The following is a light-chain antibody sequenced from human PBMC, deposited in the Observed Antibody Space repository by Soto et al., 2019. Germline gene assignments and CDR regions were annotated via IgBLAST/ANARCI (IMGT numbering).Light chain of an antibody. J-gene: IGLJ1*01. CDR2: EVS. V-gene: IGLV2-14*01. Sequence: QSVLTQPASVSGSPGQSITISCTGTRSDVGGYDYVSWYQQRPGKAPKLIIYEVSNRPSGVSNRFSGSKSGNTASLTVSGLQAEDEGDYYCKSYTSIDTYVFGSGTKVTV. CDR3: KSYTSIDTYV. CDR1: RSDVGGYDY.